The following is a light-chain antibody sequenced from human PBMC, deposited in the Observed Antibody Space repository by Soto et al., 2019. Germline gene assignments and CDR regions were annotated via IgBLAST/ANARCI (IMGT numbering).Light chain of an antibody. CDR3: QKSYSTPRT. CDR2: AAS. V-gene: IGKV1-39*01. Sequence: DIQMTHSPSSLSASVGYRVTITFRASQSISTNLNWYHQKPGKAPDLLIYAASSLQSGVPSRFSGSGSGTDFTLTISSLQPEDFATYYCQKSYSTPRTFGQGTKVDIK. CDR1: QSISTN. J-gene: IGKJ1*01.